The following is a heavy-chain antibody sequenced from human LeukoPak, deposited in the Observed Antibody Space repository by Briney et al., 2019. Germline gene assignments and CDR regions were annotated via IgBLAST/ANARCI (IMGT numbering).Heavy chain of an antibody. CDR2: ISGSGGST. CDR3: AKLRDYYDSSGFTTPVDY. V-gene: IGHV3-23*01. D-gene: IGHD3-22*01. J-gene: IGHJ4*02. Sequence: GGSLRLSCAASGFTFSSYSMNWVRQAPGKGLEWVSAISGSGGSTYYADSVRGRFTISRDNSKNTLYLQMNSLRAEDTAVYYCAKLRDYYDSSGFTTPVDYWGQGTLVTVSS. CDR1: GFTFSSYS.